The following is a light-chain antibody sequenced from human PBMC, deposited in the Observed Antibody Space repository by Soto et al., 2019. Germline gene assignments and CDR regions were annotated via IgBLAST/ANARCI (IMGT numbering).Light chain of an antibody. CDR3: QQYVHWPPGA. V-gene: IGKV3-15*01. J-gene: IGKJ1*01. CDR1: QSVSSS. CDR2: DTS. Sequence: EIVVTQSPATLSVSPGERGTLSCRASQSVSSSLAWYQQRPGQAPRLLIYDTSTRAAGIEARFSGSGAGTEFTLTISSLQSEDSAVYYCQQYVHWPPGAFGQGTTVEIK.